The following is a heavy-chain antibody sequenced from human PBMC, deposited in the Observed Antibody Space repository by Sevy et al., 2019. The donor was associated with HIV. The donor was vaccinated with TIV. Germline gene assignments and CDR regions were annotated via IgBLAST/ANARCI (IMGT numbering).Heavy chain of an antibody. CDR3: AIDADYGGTTIIDYYYYYGMDV. D-gene: IGHD4-17*01. CDR1: GFTFSSYS. Sequence: GGSLRLSCAASGFTFSSYSMNWVRQAPGKGLEWVSSISSSSSYIYYADSVKGRFTISRDNAKNSLYLQMNSLRAEDTAVDYCAIDADYGGTTIIDYYYYYGMDVWGQGTTVTVSS. CDR2: ISSSSSYI. V-gene: IGHV3-21*01. J-gene: IGHJ6*02.